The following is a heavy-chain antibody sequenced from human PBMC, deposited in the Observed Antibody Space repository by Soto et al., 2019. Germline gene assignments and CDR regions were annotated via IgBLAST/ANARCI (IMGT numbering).Heavy chain of an antibody. CDR2: IIPIFGTA. Sequence: GASVKVSCKASGGTFSSYAISWVRQAPGQGPEWMGGIIPIFGTANYAQKFQGRVTITADESTSTAYMELSSLRSEDTAVYYCAKKAPRGYSGYDFSYYYYYGMDVWGQGTTVTVSS. D-gene: IGHD5-12*01. V-gene: IGHV1-69*13. J-gene: IGHJ6*02. CDR3: AKKAPRGYSGYDFSYYYYYGMDV. CDR1: GGTFSSYA.